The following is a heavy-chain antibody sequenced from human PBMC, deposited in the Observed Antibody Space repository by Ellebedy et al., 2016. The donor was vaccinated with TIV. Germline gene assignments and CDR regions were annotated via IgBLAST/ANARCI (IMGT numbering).Heavy chain of an antibody. CDR1: GGSFSGYY. CDR3: ARDLGRYGMDV. V-gene: IGHV4-34*10. J-gene: IGHJ6*02. Sequence: MPSETLSLTCAVYGGSFSGYYWSWIRQPPGQGLEWIGDIHHSGNSLIHPSLKSRVTLSLDTSKSQFSLNLRSVTAADTATYYCARDLGRYGMDVWGQGTTVTVSS. CDR2: IHHSGNS.